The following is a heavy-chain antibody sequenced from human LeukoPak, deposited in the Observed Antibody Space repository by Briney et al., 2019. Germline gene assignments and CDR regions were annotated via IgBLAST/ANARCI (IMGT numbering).Heavy chain of an antibody. J-gene: IGHJ4*02. CDR3: ARTRSVGAIAFDY. Sequence: GGTLRLSCAASGFSFSSHGMSWVRQAPGKGLEWVSGIIGGAGSTYYADSVKGRFTISRDNSKNTLYLQMNSLRAEDTAVYYCARTRSVGAIAFDYWGQGTLVTVSS. CDR2: IIGGAGST. V-gene: IGHV3-23*01. CDR1: GFSFSSHG. D-gene: IGHD1-26*01.